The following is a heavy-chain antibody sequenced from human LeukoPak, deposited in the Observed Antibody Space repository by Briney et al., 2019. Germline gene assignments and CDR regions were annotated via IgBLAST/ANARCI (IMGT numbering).Heavy chain of an antibody. J-gene: IGHJ3*02. CDR2: INPNSGGT. CDR3: ARSYCSGGSCPGAFDI. CDR1: GYTFTGYY. Sequence: ASVKVSCKASGYTFTGYYMHWVRQAPGQGLEWMGWINPNSGGTNYAQKFQGRVTMTRDTSISTAYMELSRLRSDDTAVYYCARSYCSGGSCPGAFDIWGQGTMVTVSS. D-gene: IGHD2-15*01. V-gene: IGHV1-2*02.